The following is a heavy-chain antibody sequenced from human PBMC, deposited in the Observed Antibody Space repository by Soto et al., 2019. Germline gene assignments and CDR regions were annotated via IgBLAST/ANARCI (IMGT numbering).Heavy chain of an antibody. CDR1: GGSISSGDYY. D-gene: IGHD1-26*01. Sequence: QVQLQESGPGLVKPSQTLSLTCTVSGGSISSGDYYWSWIRQPPGKGLEWIGYIYYSGSTYYNPSLTRRVTRSVDTSKNQFSLKLSSVTAADTAVYYCARAVRGSYYDYWGQGTLGTVSS. CDR2: IYYSGST. CDR3: ARAVRGSYYDY. V-gene: IGHV4-30-4*01. J-gene: IGHJ4*02.